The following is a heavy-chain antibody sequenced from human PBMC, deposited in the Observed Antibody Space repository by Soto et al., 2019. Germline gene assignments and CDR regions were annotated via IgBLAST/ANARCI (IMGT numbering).Heavy chain of an antibody. CDR3: ARDRDWNLDY. Sequence: ASVKVSCKASGYTFTAYSMHWVRQAPGQGLEWIGWFNPNSGDTVYAQNFQSRATLTTDTSTSTAYMELRSLRSDDTAVYYCARDRDWNLDYWGQGTLVTVSS. CDR2: FNPNSGDT. V-gene: IGHV1-2*02. D-gene: IGHD2-21*02. CDR1: GYTFTAYS. J-gene: IGHJ4*02.